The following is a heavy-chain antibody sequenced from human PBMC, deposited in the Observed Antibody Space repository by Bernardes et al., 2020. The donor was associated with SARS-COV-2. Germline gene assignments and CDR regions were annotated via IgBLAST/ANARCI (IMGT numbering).Heavy chain of an antibody. J-gene: IGHJ4*02. V-gene: IGHV3-48*02. D-gene: IGHD1-26*01. CDR2: ISSSTSAI. Sequence: GGSLRLSCAASGFTFSNYTMNWVRQAPGKGLEWVLSISSSTSAIYYAASVKGRFTIYRDNAKNSLYKEMNSLGDEDTAVYYCARDTRGGSHYWGQGTLVTVSS. CDR3: ARDTRGGSHY. CDR1: GFTFSNYT.